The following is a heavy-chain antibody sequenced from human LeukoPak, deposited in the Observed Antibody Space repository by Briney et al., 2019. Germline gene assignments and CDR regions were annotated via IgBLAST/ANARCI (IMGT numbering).Heavy chain of an antibody. CDR1: GFTFSNFA. Sequence: GGSLRLSCAASGFTFSNFALVWVRQAPGKGLEWVSAIKGNGGDTRYADAVKGRFTISRDNSKNTLYLHMNSLRAEDTAIYSCGRDPNGDYVGAFEFWGQGTIVTVSS. D-gene: IGHD4-17*01. CDR2: IKGNGGDT. J-gene: IGHJ3*01. CDR3: GRDPNGDYVGAFEF. V-gene: IGHV3-23*01.